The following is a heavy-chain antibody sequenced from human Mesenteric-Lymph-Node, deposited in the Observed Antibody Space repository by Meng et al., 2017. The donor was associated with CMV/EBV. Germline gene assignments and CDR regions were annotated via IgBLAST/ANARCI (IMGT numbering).Heavy chain of an antibody. Sequence: CKASGYTFTSYDINWVRQAAGQGLEWMGWMSPSSGNTGYAQNFQGRVTMTRDTSINTAYMELSSLRSEDTAVYYCARGPPNWGFGDYWGQGTLVTVSS. CDR1: GYTFTSYD. J-gene: IGHJ4*02. CDR3: ARGPPNWGFGDY. D-gene: IGHD7-27*01. V-gene: IGHV1-8*01. CDR2: MSPSSGNT.